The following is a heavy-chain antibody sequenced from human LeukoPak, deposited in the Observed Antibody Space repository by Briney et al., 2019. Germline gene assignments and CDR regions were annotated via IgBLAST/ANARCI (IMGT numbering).Heavy chain of an antibody. Sequence: GGSLRLSCAASGFTFSNYAMHWVRQAPGKGLEWVALILFDGSNTYYADSVKGRFTISRDNSKNILYLQMNSLRAEDTAMYRCAREDIGCHDCHGGQGTLVTVSS. CDR2: ILFDGSNT. V-gene: IGHV3-30*04. J-gene: IGHJ4*02. CDR1: GFTFSNYA. D-gene: IGHD3-3*01. CDR3: AREDIGCHDCH.